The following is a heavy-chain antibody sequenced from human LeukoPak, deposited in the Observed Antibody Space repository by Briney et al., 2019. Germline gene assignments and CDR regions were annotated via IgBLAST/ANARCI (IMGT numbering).Heavy chain of an antibody. CDR3: ARGYCSGGSCYSYYYYNYMDV. J-gene: IGHJ6*03. CDR1: GGSFDGYY. CDR2: ITYDGST. Sequence: SETLSLTCAVFGGSFDGYYWSWIRQPPGKGLEWIGEITYDGSTNYNPSLKSRVTISVDTSKNQFSLKLSSVTAADTAVYYCARGYCSGGSCYSYYYYNYMDVWGKGTTVTVSS. D-gene: IGHD2-15*01. V-gene: IGHV4-34*01.